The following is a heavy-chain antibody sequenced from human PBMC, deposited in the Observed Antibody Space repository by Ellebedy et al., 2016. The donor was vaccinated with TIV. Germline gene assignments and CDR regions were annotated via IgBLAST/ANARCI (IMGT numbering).Heavy chain of an antibody. D-gene: IGHD3-22*01. CDR3: AKSYDNSGYNRRAFDI. J-gene: IGHJ3*02. CDR1: GFTFTNYA. CDR2: ISGSGVST. V-gene: IGHV3-23*01. Sequence: PGGSLRLSCAASGFTFTNYAMSWVRQGPGKGLEWVSAISGSGVSTYYADSVKGRFTISRDNSKNTLYLQMISLRADDTGIYYCAKSYDNSGYNRRAFDIWGQGTMLIVSS.